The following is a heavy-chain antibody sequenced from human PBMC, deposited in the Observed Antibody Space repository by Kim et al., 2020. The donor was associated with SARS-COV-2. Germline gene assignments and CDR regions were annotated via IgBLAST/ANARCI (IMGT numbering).Heavy chain of an antibody. CDR3: ARGGRRWLEPRIDY. D-gene: IGHD6-19*01. Sequence: NPSLKSRVTISVDTSKNQCSLKLSSVTAADTAVYYCARGGRRWLEPRIDYWGQGTLVTVSS. J-gene: IGHJ4*02. V-gene: IGHV4-34*01.